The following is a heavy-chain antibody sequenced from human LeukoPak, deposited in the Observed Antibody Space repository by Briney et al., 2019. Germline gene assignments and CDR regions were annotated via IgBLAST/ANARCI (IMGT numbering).Heavy chain of an antibody. V-gene: IGHV1-2*06. CDR2: INPNSGGT. J-gene: IGHJ4*02. CDR1: GYTFTGYY. Sequence: ASVKVSCKAPGYTFTGYYMHWVRQAPGQGLEWMGRINPNSGGTNYAQKFQGRVTMTRDTSISTAYMELSRLRSDDTAVYYCAIYCSSTSCYSERLFDYWGQGTLVTVSS. D-gene: IGHD2-2*01. CDR3: AIYCSSTSCYSERLFDY.